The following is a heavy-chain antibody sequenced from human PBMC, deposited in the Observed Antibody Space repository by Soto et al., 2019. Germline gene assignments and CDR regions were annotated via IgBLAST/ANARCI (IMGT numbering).Heavy chain of an antibody. CDR1: GYKFTIYW. CDR2: IYPGDSDT. V-gene: IGHV5-51*01. CDR3: ARSRRGAYSSGWYSPSGYYNYGIDV. Sequence: PGDSQNSSCKGSGYKFTIYWMGWVRQMHGKGLEWMGSIYPGDSDTRYSPSFQGQVTISADKSISTAYLQWSSLKASDTAMYYCARSRRGAYSSGWYSPSGYYNYGIDVRGQGTKVTVSS. D-gene: IGHD6-19*01. J-gene: IGHJ6*02.